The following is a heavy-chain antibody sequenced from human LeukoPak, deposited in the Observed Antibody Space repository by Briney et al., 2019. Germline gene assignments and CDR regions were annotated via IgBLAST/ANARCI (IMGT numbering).Heavy chain of an antibody. V-gene: IGHV4-39*01. D-gene: IGHD4-23*01. CDR2: IYYGGNI. Sequence: SETLSLTCSVSGGSIGTSSYYWGWIRQPPGKGLEWLGTIYYGGNINYNLSLKSRLAISADTSNNQLSLKLSSVTAADTAVYYCASAEANYGGSVFDYWGQGTLVTVSS. CDR3: ASAEANYGGSVFDY. J-gene: IGHJ4*02. CDR1: GGSIGTSSYY.